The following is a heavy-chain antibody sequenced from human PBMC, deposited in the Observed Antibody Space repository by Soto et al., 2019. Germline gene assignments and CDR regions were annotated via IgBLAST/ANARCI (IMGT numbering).Heavy chain of an antibody. CDR1: DGSFSGYY. CDR2: IYYSGST. Sequence: SETLSLTCAVYDGSFSGYYWSLIRQPPGKGLEWIGYIYYSGSTNYNPSLKSRVTISVDTSKNQFSLKLSSVTAADTAVYYCARRYGSAFDFWGQGTMVTVSS. V-gene: IGHV4-59*08. J-gene: IGHJ3*01. D-gene: IGHD1-20*01. CDR3: ARRYGSAFDF.